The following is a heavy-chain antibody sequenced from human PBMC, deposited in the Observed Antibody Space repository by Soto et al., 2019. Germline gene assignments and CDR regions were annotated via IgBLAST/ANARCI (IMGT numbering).Heavy chain of an antibody. Sequence: QLQLQESGPGLVKPSETLSLTCTVSGGSISSSSYYWGWIRQPPGKGLEWIGSIYYSGSTYYNPSLKSRVTISVDTSKNQFSLKLSSVTAADTAVYYCARLHNYYDSSGRTTKVYNWFDPWGQGTLVTVSS. CDR2: IYYSGST. CDR3: ARLHNYYDSSGRTTKVYNWFDP. CDR1: GGSISSSSYY. D-gene: IGHD3-22*01. V-gene: IGHV4-39*01. J-gene: IGHJ5*02.